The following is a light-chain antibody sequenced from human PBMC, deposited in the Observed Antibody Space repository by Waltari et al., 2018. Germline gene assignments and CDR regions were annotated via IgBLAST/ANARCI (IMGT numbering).Light chain of an antibody. CDR1: QDISPW. Sequence: DIQMTQSHSSLSASVGDRVTLTCRTTQDISPWLAWYQHKPGKAPTLLIYAASSLQSGVPSRFSGSGSGTDFTLTISSLQPEDFATYYCQQANSFPITFGQGTRLEIK. V-gene: IGKV1-12*01. J-gene: IGKJ5*01. CDR2: AAS. CDR3: QQANSFPIT.